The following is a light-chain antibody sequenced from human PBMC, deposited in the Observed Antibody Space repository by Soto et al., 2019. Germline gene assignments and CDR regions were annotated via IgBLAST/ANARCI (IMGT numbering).Light chain of an antibody. V-gene: IGLV2-14*01. CDR3: SSYRGSNTVV. CDR1: NNDVGGYNH. J-gene: IGLJ2*01. CDR2: DVS. Sequence: QSVLTQPASVSGSPGQSITISCTGTNNDVGGYNHVSWYQQHPGKAPKLIIYDVSNRPSGVSDRFSGSKSGNTASLTISGLQAEDEGDYHCSSYRGSNTVVFGGGTKVTVL.